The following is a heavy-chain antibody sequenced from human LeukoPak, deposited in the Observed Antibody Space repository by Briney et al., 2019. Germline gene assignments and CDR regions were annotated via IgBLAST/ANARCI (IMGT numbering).Heavy chain of an antibody. V-gene: IGHV3-33*01. Sequence: GGSLRLSCAASGFTFSSYGMHWVCQAPAKGLEWLAIIWHDGSNQYYADSVKGRFTISRDNSKNTLYLQVNSLRAEDTAVYYCARDFSSGWVDYWGQGTLVTVSS. CDR1: GFTFSSYG. CDR2: IWHDGSNQ. J-gene: IGHJ4*02. CDR3: ARDFSSGWVDY. D-gene: IGHD6-19*01.